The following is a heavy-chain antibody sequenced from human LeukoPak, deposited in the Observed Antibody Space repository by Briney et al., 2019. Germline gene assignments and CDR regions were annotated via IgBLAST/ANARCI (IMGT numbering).Heavy chain of an antibody. CDR1: GFTFSIYW. D-gene: IGHD4-23*01. V-gene: IGHV3-7*01. J-gene: IGHJ4*02. CDR2: IKQDGSEK. CDR3: ARDDLRWYPSSDFDY. Sequence: GGSLRLSCAASGFTFSIYWMSWVRQAPGKGLEWVANIKQDGSEKYYVDSVKGRFTISRDNAKNSLYLQMNSLRAEDTAVYYCARDDLRWYPSSDFDYWGQGTLVTVSS.